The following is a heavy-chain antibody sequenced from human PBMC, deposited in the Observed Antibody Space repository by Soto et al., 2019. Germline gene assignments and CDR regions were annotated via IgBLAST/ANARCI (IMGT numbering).Heavy chain of an antibody. Sequence: GGSLRLSCAASGFTFSSYAMSWVRQAPGKGLEWVSAISGSGGSTYYADSVKGRFTISRDNSKNTLYLQMNSLRAEDTAVYYCAKAGGFIVVVVAAKVDYWGQGTLVTVSS. CDR1: GFTFSSYA. CDR3: AKAGGFIVVVVAAKVDY. D-gene: IGHD2-15*01. J-gene: IGHJ4*02. CDR2: ISGSGGST. V-gene: IGHV3-23*01.